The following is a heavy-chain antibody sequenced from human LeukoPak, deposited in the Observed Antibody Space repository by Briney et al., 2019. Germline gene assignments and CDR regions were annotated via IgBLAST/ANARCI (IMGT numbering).Heavy chain of an antibody. V-gene: IGHV4-39*01. Sequence: SETLSLTCAVSGGSISSSNWWSWVRQPPGKGLEWIGSIYYSGSTYYNPSLKSRVTISVDTSKNQFSLKLSSVTAADTAVYYCARIVVVVAAGPYNWFDPWGQGTLVTVSS. CDR2: IYYSGST. D-gene: IGHD2-15*01. CDR3: ARIVVVVAAGPYNWFDP. CDR1: GGSISSSNW. J-gene: IGHJ5*02.